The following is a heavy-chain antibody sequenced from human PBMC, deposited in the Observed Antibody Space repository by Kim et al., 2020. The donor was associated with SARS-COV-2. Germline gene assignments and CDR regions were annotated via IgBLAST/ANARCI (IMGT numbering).Heavy chain of an antibody. CDR3: ASGSIVGATTSYYYGMDV. CDR2: INHSGST. Sequence: SETLSLTCAVYGGSFSGYYWSWIRQPPGKGLEWIGEINHSGSTNYNPSLKSRVTISVDTSKNQFSLKLSSVTAADTAVYYCASGSIVGATTSYYYGMDVWGQGTTVTVSS. CDR1: GGSFSGYY. D-gene: IGHD1-26*01. J-gene: IGHJ6*02. V-gene: IGHV4-34*01.